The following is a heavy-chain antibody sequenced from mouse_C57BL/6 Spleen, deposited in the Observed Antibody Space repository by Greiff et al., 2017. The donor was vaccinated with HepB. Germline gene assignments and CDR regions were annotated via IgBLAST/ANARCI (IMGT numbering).Heavy chain of an antibody. J-gene: IGHJ2*01. CDR2: INPSSGYT. Sequence: QVQLQQSGAELARPGASVKMSCKASGYTFTSYTMHWVKQRPGQGLEWIGYINPSSGYTKYNQKFKDKATLTADKSSSTAYMQLSSLTSEDSAVYYCARGSLTGTGGDYFDYWGQGTTLTVSS. D-gene: IGHD4-1*01. CDR1: GYTFTSYT. CDR3: ARGSLTGTGGDYFDY. V-gene: IGHV1-4*01.